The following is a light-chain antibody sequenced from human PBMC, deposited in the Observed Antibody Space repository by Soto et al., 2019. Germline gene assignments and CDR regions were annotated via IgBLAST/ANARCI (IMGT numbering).Light chain of an antibody. CDR2: NTN. J-gene: IGLJ2*01. V-gene: IGLV7-46*01. CDR3: LLAYSGARV. CDR1: TGTVTSGHF. Sequence: QAVVTQEPSLTVSPGGTVTLTCGSNTGTVTSGHFPYWIQQKPVQAPRTLICNTNNKHSWTPARFSGSLLGGKAALTLSGAQPEDEAEYYCLLAYSGARVFGGGTQLTVL.